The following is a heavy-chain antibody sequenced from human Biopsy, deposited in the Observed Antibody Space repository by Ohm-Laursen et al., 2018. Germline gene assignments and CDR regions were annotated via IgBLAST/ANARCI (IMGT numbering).Heavy chain of an antibody. CDR3: AREIGYGDSDYYYFGMDV. CDR2: ITSSSGYI. Sequence: SLRLSCTASGFTFSSYTMNWVRQAPGKGLEWVSSITSSSGYIYYADSMKGRFTISRDNAKNSLYLQMNSLRADDTAVYYCAREIGYGDSDYYYFGMDVWGQGTTVTVSS. J-gene: IGHJ6*02. V-gene: IGHV3-21*01. D-gene: IGHD4-17*01. CDR1: GFTFSSYT.